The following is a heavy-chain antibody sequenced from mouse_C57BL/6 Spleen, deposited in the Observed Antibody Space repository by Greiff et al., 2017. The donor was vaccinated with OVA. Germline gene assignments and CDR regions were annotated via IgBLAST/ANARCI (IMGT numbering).Heavy chain of an antibody. V-gene: IGHV1-80*01. D-gene: IGHD2-5*01. CDR3: ARSSSNYYFDY. CDR2: IYPGDGDT. Sequence: VQLQQSGAELVKPGASVKISCKASGYAFSSYWMNWVKQRPGKGLEWIGQIYPGDGDTNYNGKFKGKATLTADKSSSTAYMQLSSLTSEDSAVYFCARSSSNYYFDYWGQGTTLTVSS. CDR1: GYAFSSYW. J-gene: IGHJ2*01.